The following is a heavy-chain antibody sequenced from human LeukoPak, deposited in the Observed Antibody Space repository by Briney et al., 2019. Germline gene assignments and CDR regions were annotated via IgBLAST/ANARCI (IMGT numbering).Heavy chain of an antibody. Sequence: SETLSLTCTVSGGSISPYYWSWIRQPPGKGLECIGYIYHSGSTNYNPPLKSRLTISVDTSKNQFSLKLSSVTAADTAVYYCARVTLGFGAGFDYWGQGTLVTVSS. CDR3: ARVTLGFGAGFDY. CDR1: GGSISPYY. J-gene: IGHJ4*02. V-gene: IGHV4-59*01. D-gene: IGHD3-10*01. CDR2: IYHSGST.